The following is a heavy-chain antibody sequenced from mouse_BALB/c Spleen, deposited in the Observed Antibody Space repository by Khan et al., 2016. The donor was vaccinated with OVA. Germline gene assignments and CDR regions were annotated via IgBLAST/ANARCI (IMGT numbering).Heavy chain of an antibody. D-gene: IGHD1-1*01. CDR1: GFSLSRYS. CDR3: ARNLYYGSYYAMDY. V-gene: IGHV2-6-4*01. CDR2: IWDGGST. J-gene: IGHJ4*01. Sequence: QMQLEESGPGLVAPSQSLSITCTVSGFSLSRYSVHWVRQPPGKGLEWLVMIWDGGSTDYNSALKSRLSIIKDNSKSQVFLKMNSLQTDDTAMYYCARNLYYGSYYAMDYWGQGTSVTVSS.